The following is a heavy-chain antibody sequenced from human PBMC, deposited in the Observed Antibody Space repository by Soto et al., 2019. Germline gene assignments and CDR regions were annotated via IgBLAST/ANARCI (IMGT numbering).Heavy chain of an antibody. V-gene: IGHV3-11*06. J-gene: IGHJ4*02. Sequence: PGGSLRLSCAASGFTFSDYYMSWIRQAPGKGLEWVSYISSSSSYTNYADSVKGRFTISRDNAKNSLYLQTNSLRAEDTAVYYCARAQSYYYGSGSLYYFDYWGQGTLVTVSS. D-gene: IGHD3-10*01. CDR2: ISSSSSYT. CDR3: ARAQSYYYGSGSLYYFDY. CDR1: GFTFSDYY.